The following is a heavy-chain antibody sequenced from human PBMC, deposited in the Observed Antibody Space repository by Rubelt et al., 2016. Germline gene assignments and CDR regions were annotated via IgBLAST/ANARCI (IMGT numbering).Heavy chain of an antibody. CDR2: ISSTTTST. Sequence: EVQLVESEGGLVQPGGSLRLSCAASGFAFSSNSMNWVRQAPGKGLEWVSYISSTTTSTYYADSVKGRLTSSRDNAKNALYLQMNSLRAEDTAVYYCAKATWESWGQGTLVTVSS. D-gene: IGHD1-26*01. V-gene: IGHV3-48*01. J-gene: IGHJ4*02. CDR1: GFAFSSNS. CDR3: AKATWES.